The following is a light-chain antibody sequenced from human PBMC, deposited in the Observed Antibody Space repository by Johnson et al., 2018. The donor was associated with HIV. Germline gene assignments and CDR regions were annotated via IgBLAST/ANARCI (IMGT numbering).Light chain of an antibody. CDR3: GTWDSSLSAHYV. CDR2: DNK. V-gene: IGLV1-51*01. CDR1: SSNIGNNY. Sequence: QSVLTQPPSVSAAPGQKVTISCSGSSSNIGNNYVSWYQQLPGTAPKLLIYDNKKRPSGIPDRFSGSKSGTSATLGITGLQTGDEADYYCGTWDSSLSAHYVFGSGTKVTVL. J-gene: IGLJ1*01.